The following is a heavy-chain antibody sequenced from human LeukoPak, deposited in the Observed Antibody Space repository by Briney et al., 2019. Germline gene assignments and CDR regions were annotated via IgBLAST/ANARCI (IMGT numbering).Heavy chain of an antibody. CDR2: ISGSGGST. J-gene: IGHJ4*02. D-gene: IGHD3-10*01. V-gene: IGHV3-23*01. CDR1: GFTFSSYA. Sequence: PGGSLRLSCAASGFTFSSYAMSWVRQAPGKGLEWVSAISGSGGSTYYADSVKGRFTISRDNSKNTLYLQMSSLRAEDTAVYYCAKDLGYGSGSSFDYWGQGTLVTVSS. CDR3: AKDLGYGSGSSFDY.